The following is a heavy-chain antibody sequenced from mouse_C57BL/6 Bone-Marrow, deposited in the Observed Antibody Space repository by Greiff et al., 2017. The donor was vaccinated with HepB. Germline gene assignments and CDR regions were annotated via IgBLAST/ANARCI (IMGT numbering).Heavy chain of an antibody. CDR3: ARHCSSWYFDV. Sequence: VQLQQSGAELVKPGASVKLSCKASGYTFTSYWMHWVKQRPGQGLEWIGMIHPNSGSTNYNEKFKSKATLTVDKSSSTAYMQLSSLTSEDSAGYYCARHCSSWYFDVWGTGTTVTVSS. D-gene: IGHD1-1*01. J-gene: IGHJ1*03. CDR1: GYTFTSYW. CDR2: IHPNSGST. V-gene: IGHV1-64*01.